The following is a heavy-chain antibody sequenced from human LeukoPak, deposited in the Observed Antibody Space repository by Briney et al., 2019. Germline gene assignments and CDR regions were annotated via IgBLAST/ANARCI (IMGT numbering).Heavy chain of an antibody. CDR2: ISSSGGGR. J-gene: IGHJ3*02. V-gene: IGHV3-23*01. Sequence: GGPLRLSCAASGFTLGDYYMSWIRQAPGKGLEWVSGISSSGGGRHYADSVKGHFTISRDNSKNTLFLEMNSLRGEDTAVYYCAKLYAPADAVDIWGQGTMVTVSS. CDR1: GFTLGDYY. D-gene: IGHD2-2*01. CDR3: AKLYAPADAVDI.